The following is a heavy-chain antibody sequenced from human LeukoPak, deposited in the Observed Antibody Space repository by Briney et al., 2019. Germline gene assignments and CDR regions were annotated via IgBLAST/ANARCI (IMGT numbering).Heavy chain of an antibody. CDR1: GYTFTSYG. J-gene: IGHJ3*02. CDR2: ISAYNGNT. Sequence: GASVKVSCKASGYTFTSYGISWVRQAPGQGLEWVGWISAYNGNTNYAQKLQGRVTMTTDTSTSTAYMELRSLRSDDTAVYYCARLWGFGELFRAFDIWGQGTMVTVSS. D-gene: IGHD3-10*01. CDR3: ARLWGFGELFRAFDI. V-gene: IGHV1-18*01.